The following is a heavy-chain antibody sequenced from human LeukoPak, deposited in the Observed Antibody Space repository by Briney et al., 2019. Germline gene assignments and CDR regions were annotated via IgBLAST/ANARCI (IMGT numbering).Heavy chain of an antibody. J-gene: IGHJ4*02. Sequence: SETLSLTCTVSGGSISSYYWSWIRQPAGKGLEWIGRIYTSGSTNYNPSLKSRVTMSVDTSKNQFSLKLSPVTAADTAVYYCASGVEQQLGPGFDYWGQGTLVTVSS. CDR1: GGSISSYY. D-gene: IGHD6-13*01. CDR3: ASGVEQQLGPGFDY. V-gene: IGHV4-4*07. CDR2: IYTSGST.